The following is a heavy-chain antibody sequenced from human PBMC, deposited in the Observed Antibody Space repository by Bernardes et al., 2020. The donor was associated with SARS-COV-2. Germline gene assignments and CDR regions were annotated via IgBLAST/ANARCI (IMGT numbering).Heavy chain of an antibody. CDR3: ARGGAYYYDSSGYPTTNYY. CDR2: ISSSGSTI. D-gene: IGHD3-22*01. Sequence: GGSLRLSCAASGFTFSSYEMNWVRQAPGKGLEWVSYISSSGSTIYYADSVKGRFTISRDNAKNSLYLQMNSLRAEDTAVYYCARGGAYYYDSSGYPTTNYYWGQGTLVTVSS. J-gene: IGHJ4*02. V-gene: IGHV3-48*03. CDR1: GFTFSSYE.